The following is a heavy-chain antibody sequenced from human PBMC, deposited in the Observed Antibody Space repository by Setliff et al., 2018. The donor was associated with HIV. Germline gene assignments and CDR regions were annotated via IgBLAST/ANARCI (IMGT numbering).Heavy chain of an antibody. CDR2: IYGSSGST. CDR3: AKGQDGLRYNWFDP. J-gene: IGHJ5*02. Sequence: SGGSLRLSCAASGFTFSNYAMSWVRQAPGKGLEWVSAIYGSSGSTNYADSVKGRFTISRDNSKNMLYLQMNSLRAEDTAVYYCAKGQDGLRYNWFDPWGHGTLVTVSS. V-gene: IGHV3-23*01. CDR1: GFTFSNYA.